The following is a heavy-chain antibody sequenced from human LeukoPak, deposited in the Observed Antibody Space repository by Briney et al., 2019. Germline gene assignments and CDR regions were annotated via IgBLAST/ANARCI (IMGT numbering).Heavy chain of an antibody. D-gene: IGHD4-23*01. CDR3: ATVLPSPYGGLSYYYYMDV. CDR2: LSIRRSHT. V-gene: IGHV3-21*01. CDR1: GFTFRSYS. Sequence: GGCLRLSCAASGFTFRSYSMKGVRHAPGKGLGWGSSLSIRRSHTLYTDSVKGRFTISRDNAKNSLYLQMNSLRAEDTAVYYCATVLPSPYGGLSYYYYMDVWGKGTTVTVSS. J-gene: IGHJ6*03.